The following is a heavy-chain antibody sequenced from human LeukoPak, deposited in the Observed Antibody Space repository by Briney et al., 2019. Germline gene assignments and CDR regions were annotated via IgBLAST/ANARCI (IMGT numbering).Heavy chain of an antibody. V-gene: IGHV1-2*02. CDR2: IDPDSGGT. CDR1: GYTFTGYY. Sequence: DSVRVSCKTSGYTFTGYYLHWVRQAPGQGLEWMGRIDPDSGGTHYAQKFQVRVTVTRDTSITTVYMELSGLTSDDTAVYYCARVPGPYTTSRFDYWGQGTLVTVSS. J-gene: IGHJ4*02. CDR3: ARVPGPYTTSRFDY. D-gene: IGHD2-2*02.